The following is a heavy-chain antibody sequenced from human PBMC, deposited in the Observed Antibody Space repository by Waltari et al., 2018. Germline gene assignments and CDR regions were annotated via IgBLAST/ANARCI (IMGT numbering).Heavy chain of an antibody. D-gene: IGHD1-1*01. V-gene: IGHV3-7*01. CDR2: INQDGSEK. CDR1: GFTFSTYW. J-gene: IGHJ4*02. Sequence: EVQLVESGGVLVQPGGSLRLSCAASGFTFSTYWMSWVRQAPGKGLEWLVNINQDGSEKYYVDSVKGRLTISRDNARNSLYLQINSLRAEDTAVYYCAKYNNYYLYYWGQGTLVTVSS. CDR3: AKYNNYYLYY.